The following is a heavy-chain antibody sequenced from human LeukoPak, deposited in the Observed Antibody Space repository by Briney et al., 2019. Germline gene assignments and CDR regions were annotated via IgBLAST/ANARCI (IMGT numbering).Heavy chain of an antibody. CDR2: IWFDGSNK. CDR1: GFTFRSYA. D-gene: IGHD2-2*01. V-gene: IGHV3-33*01. CDR3: AREGPDCSSTSCPIDY. Sequence: GGSLRLSCAASGFTFRSYAMHGGPQAPGKGLERVAVIWFDGSNKYYADSVQGRFTISRDNSKNTLYLQMNSLRAEDTAVYYCAREGPDCSSTSCPIDYWGQGTLVTVSS. J-gene: IGHJ4*02.